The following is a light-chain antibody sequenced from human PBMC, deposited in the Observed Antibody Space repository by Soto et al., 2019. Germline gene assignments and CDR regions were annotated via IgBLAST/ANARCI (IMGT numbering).Light chain of an antibody. V-gene: IGKV3-20*01. Sequence: EIVLTQSPGTLSLSPGERATLSCRASQSVSSSFLAWFQQKPGQAPRLLIFGASSRATGIPDRFSGSGSETDFTLTISRLEREDFEVYYCQQYGSAPRTFGQGTKVEIK. J-gene: IGKJ1*01. CDR1: QSVSSSF. CDR3: QQYGSAPRT. CDR2: GAS.